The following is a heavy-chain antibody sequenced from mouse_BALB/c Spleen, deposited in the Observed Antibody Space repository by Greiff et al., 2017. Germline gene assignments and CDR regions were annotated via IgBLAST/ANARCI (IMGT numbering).Heavy chain of an antibody. CDR1: GFTFSSYA. J-gene: IGHJ1*01. CDR3: AREDYGSSWYFDV. D-gene: IGHD1-1*01. Sequence: EVQLVESGGGLVKPGGSLKLSCAASGFTFSSYAMSWVRQTPEKRLEWVASISSGGSTYYPDSVKGRFTISRDNARNILYLQMSSLRSEDTAMYYCAREDYGSSWYFDVWGAGTTVTVSS. CDR2: ISSGGST. V-gene: IGHV5-6-5*01.